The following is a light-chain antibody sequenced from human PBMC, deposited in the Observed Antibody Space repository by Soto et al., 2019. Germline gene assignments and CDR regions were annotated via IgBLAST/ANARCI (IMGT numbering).Light chain of an antibody. CDR3: QQYNSYPLVT. V-gene: IGKV1-5*01. CDR2: DAS. Sequence: DIQMTQSPSTLSASVGDRVTITCRASQSISSWLAWYQQKPGKAPKLLIYDASSLESGVPSRFSGSGSGTEFTPTISSLQPDDFATYYCQQYNSYPLVTFGQGTKVEIK. J-gene: IGKJ1*01. CDR1: QSISSW.